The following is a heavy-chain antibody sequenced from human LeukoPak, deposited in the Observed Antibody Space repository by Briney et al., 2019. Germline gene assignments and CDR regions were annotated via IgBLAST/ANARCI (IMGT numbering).Heavy chain of an antibody. Sequence: SQTLSLTCAISGDSVSSNSAAWNCIRQSPSRGLECLGRTYYRSKWYNDYAVSVKSRITINPDTSKNQFSLQLNSVTPEDTAVYYCARDRAGVYSYGSGSYYKRADAFDIWGQGTMVTVSS. V-gene: IGHV6-1*01. CDR2: TYYRSKWYN. CDR3: ARDRAGVYSYGSGSYYKRADAFDI. D-gene: IGHD3-10*01. J-gene: IGHJ3*02. CDR1: GDSVSSNSAA.